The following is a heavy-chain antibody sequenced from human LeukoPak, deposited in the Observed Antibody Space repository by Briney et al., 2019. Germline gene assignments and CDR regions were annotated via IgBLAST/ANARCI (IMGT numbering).Heavy chain of an antibody. J-gene: IGHJ3*02. CDR3: ASTMVRGVNDAFDI. CDR1: GYTSTSYA. Sequence: GASVKVSCKASGYTSTSYAMNWVRQAPGQGLEWMGWINTNTGNPTYAQGFTGRFVFSLDTSVSTAYLQISSLKAEDTAVYYCASTMVRGVNDAFDIWGQGTMVTVSS. CDR2: INTNTGNP. D-gene: IGHD3-10*01. V-gene: IGHV7-4-1*02.